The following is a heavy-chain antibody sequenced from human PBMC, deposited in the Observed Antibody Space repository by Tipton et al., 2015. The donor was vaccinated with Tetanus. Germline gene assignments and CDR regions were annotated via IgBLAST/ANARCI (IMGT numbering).Heavy chain of an antibody. CDR2: LSENGANT. V-gene: IGHV3-23*01. D-gene: IGHD3-16*01. Sequence: SLRLSCSASGFTFSSYAMSWIRQAPGKGLEWLSSLSENGANTFYADSVKARFTISRDNSKNTLFLQMSSLGADDTAVYYCAKRDNNDYDTGRDVFDVWGQGIMVPVSS. J-gene: IGHJ3*01. CDR3: AKRDNNDYDTGRDVFDV. CDR1: GFTFSSYA.